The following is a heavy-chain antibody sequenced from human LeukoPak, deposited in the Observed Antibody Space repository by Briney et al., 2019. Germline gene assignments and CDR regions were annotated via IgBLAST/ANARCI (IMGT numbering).Heavy chain of an antibody. Sequence: SVKVSCKASGGTFSSYAISWVRQAPGQGLEWMGGIIPIFGTANYAQKFQGRVTITADESTSTAYMELSSLRSEDTAVYYCARDVVTVDDYYYGMDVWGQGTTVTVSS. J-gene: IGHJ6*02. CDR3: ARDVVTVDDYYYGMDV. CDR2: IIPIFGTA. D-gene: IGHD2-15*01. CDR1: GGTFSSYA. V-gene: IGHV1-69*13.